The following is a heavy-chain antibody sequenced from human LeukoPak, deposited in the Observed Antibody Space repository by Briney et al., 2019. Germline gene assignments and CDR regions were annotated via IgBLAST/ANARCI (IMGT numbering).Heavy chain of an antibody. CDR1: GFTFSSYA. V-gene: IGHV3-23*01. Sequence: GGSLRPSCAASGFTFSSYAMSWVRQAPGKGLEWVSAISGSGGSTYYADSVKGRFTISRDNSKNTLYLQMNSLRAEDTAVYYCAKDRCSGGSCYLFLFSAFDIWGQGTMVTVSS. CDR3: AKDRCSGGSCYLFLFSAFDI. D-gene: IGHD2-15*01. J-gene: IGHJ3*02. CDR2: ISGSGGST.